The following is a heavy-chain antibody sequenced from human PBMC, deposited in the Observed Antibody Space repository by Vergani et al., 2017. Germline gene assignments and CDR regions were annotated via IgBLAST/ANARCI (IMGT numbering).Heavy chain of an antibody. D-gene: IGHD3-22*01. J-gene: IGHJ4*02. CDR1: GATFRSNT. CDR3: ARSYYDSTVKDY. Sequence: QVQLVQSGAEVKKPGSSVKVSCKASGATFRSNTISWVRQVPGQGLEWMGRIIPVLGKTKYAQDFQGRLTITADTSTSTAYMELTSLRSQDTAVYYCARSYYDSTVKDYWGQGTLVTVSS. CDR2: IIPVLGKT. V-gene: IGHV1-69*02.